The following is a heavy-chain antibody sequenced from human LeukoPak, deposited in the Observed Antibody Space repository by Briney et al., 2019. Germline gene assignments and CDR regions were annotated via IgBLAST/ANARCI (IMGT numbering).Heavy chain of an antibody. Sequence: GGSLRLSCAASGFTFSSYEMNWVRQAPGKGLEWVSFIYSDNTHYSDSVKGRFTISRDNSKNTLYLQMNSLRAEDTAVYYCAREHCSGGSCYSIYYYYYMDVWGKGTTVTVSS. J-gene: IGHJ6*03. D-gene: IGHD2-15*01. CDR3: AREHCSGGSCYSIYYYYYMDV. CDR1: GFTFSSYE. CDR2: IYSDNT. V-gene: IGHV3-53*01.